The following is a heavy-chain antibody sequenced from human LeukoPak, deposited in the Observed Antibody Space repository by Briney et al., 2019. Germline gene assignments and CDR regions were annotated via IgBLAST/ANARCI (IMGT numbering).Heavy chain of an antibody. Sequence: RPSETLSLTCPVSGGSVSSSGYYWSWIPQPAGKVLEWIGRIYTSGSTNYNPSLKSRVTMSVDTSKNQFSLKLSSVTAADTAVYYCARGGVTGDRGNDYWGQGTLVTVSS. CDR1: GGSVSSSGYY. V-gene: IGHV4-61*02. CDR2: IYTSGST. D-gene: IGHD7-27*01. J-gene: IGHJ4*02. CDR3: ARGGVTGDRGNDY.